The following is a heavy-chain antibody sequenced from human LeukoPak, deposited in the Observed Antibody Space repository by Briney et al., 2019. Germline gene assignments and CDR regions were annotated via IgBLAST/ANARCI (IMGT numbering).Heavy chain of an antibody. CDR1: GGSISSYY. D-gene: IGHD3-22*01. CDR3: ARAGHYDSSGYYYAY. Sequence: NPSETLSLTCTVSGGSISSYYWSWIRQPPGKGLEWIGYIYHSGSTNYNPSLKSRVTISVDTSKNQFSLKLSSVTAADTAVYYCARAGHYDSSGYYYAYWGQGTLVTVSS. CDR2: IYHSGST. J-gene: IGHJ4*02. V-gene: IGHV4-59*01.